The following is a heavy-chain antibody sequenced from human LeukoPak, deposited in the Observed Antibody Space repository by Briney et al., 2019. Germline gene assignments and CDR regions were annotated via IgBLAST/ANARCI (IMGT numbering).Heavy chain of an antibody. CDR1: GDSVSSNSAA. D-gene: IGHD2-2*02. J-gene: IGHJ3*02. V-gene: IGHV6-1*01. CDR2: TYYRSKWYN. CDR3: AREYCSSTSCYTESAFDI. Sequence: SQTLSLTCAISGDSVSSNSAAWNWFRQSPSRGLEWLGRTYYRSKWYNDYAVSVKSRITISPDTSKNQFSPQLNSVTPEDTAVYYCAREYCSSTSCYTESAFDIWGQGTMVTVSS.